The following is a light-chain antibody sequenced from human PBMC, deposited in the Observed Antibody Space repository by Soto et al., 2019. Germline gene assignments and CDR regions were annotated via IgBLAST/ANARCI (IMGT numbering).Light chain of an antibody. CDR2: LNSDGSH. Sequence: QSVLTQSPSASASLGASVKLTCTLSSGHSSYAIAWHQQQPEKGPRYLMKLNSDGSHSKGDGIPDRFSGSSSGAERYLTISSLQSEDEADYYCQTWGTGDWVFGGETKLTVL. CDR3: QTWGTGDWV. V-gene: IGLV4-69*01. J-gene: IGLJ3*02. CDR1: SGHSSYA.